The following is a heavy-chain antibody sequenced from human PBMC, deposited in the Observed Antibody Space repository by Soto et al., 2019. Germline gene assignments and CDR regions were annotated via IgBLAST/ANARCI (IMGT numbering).Heavy chain of an antibody. V-gene: IGHV1-69*12. D-gene: IGHD6-6*01. J-gene: IGHJ4*02. CDR3: ASERGSSSPYYFVD. CDR1: GGTFSSYA. Sequence: QVQLVQSGAEVKKPGSSVKVSCKASGGTFSSYAISWVRQAPGQGLEWMGGIIPIFGTANYAQKFQGRVTITADESTSTAYRELSSLRSEDTAGYYWASERGSSSPYYFVDCGQGNLVTVTS. CDR2: IIPIFGTA.